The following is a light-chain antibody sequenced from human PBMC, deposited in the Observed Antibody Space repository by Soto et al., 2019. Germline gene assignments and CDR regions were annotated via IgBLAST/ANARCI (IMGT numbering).Light chain of an antibody. CDR1: QRVAGN. J-gene: IGKJ3*01. Sequence: EIVMTQSPPTRPWLQGKGPTPSARPSQRVAGNLAWYQQKPGQAPRLLIYGASTRATGIPARFSGSGSGTEFTLTISSLQSEDFAVYYCQQYNNWPGTFGPGTKVDIK. V-gene: IGKV3-15*01. CDR3: QQYNNWPGT. CDR2: GAS.